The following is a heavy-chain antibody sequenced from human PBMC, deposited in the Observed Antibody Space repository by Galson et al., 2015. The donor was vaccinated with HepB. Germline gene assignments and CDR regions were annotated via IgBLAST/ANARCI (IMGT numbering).Heavy chain of an antibody. CDR1: GVTFNAYP. J-gene: IGHJ4*02. CDR2: SGGSGGST. Sequence: PLRLSCAASGVTFNAYPMTWVRQAPGEGLEWVSSSGGSGGSTHDADSVKGRFTISRDNSKNTVTLQMNSLRAEDTAVYYCAREGFSSGHCGGFDYWGQGTLVSVSS. CDR3: AREGFSSGHCGGFDY. V-gene: IGHV3-23*01. D-gene: IGHD6-19*01.